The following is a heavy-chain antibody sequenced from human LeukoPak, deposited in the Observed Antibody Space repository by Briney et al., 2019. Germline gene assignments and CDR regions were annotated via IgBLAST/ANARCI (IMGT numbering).Heavy chain of an antibody. D-gene: IGHD5-24*01. V-gene: IGHV4-4*02. J-gene: IGHJ4*02. Sequence: PSGTLSLTCAVSGGSISSSNWWSWVRQPPGKGLEWIGEIYHSGSTYYNPSLKSRVTISVDTSKNQFSLKLSSVTAADTAVYYCSSEMATILTDWGQGTLVTVSS. CDR2: IYHSGST. CDR3: SSEMATILTD. CDR1: GGSISSSNW.